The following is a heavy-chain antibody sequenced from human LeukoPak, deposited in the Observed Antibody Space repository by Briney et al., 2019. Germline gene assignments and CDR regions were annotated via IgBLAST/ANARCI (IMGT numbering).Heavy chain of an antibody. Sequence: GGSLRLSCAASGFTFSDYYMSWIRQAPGKGLEWVSYISSSGSTIYYADSVKGRFTISRDNAKNSLYLQMNSLRAEDTAVYYCARVASGGIAAAGVRGPWDYWGQGTLVTVSS. CDR1: GFTFSDYY. CDR2: ISSSGSTI. CDR3: ARVASGGIAAAGVRGPWDY. V-gene: IGHV3-11*01. D-gene: IGHD6-13*01. J-gene: IGHJ4*02.